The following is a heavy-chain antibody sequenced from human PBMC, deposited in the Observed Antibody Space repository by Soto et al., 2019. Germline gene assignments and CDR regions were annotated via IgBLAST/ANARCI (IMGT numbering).Heavy chain of an antibody. CDR3: ARDKPDVNVSRPPDHHGMNV. CDR1: GFTFDNYA. D-gene: IGHD2-8*01. J-gene: IGHJ6*02. CDR2: ITGSGTSG. Sequence: HLLESGGGLVQPGGSLRLSCVASGFTFDNYAMTWVRQAPGKGLQWVAVITGSGTSGFYADSVTGRFTISRDNSKNTLHLQMNSLSAEDTAVYYCARDKPDVNVSRPPDHHGMNVCGQGNMVSVSS. V-gene: IGHV3-23*01.